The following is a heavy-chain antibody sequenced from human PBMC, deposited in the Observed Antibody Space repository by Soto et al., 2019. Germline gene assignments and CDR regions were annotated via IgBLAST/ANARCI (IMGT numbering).Heavy chain of an antibody. CDR1: GGTFSSYT. V-gene: IGHV1-69*08. J-gene: IGHJ6*03. CDR2: IIPILGIA. CDR3: EREWEPNYYYDYMAV. D-gene: IGHD1-1*01. Sequence: QVQLVQSGAEVKKPGSSVKVSCKASGGTFSSYTISWVRQATGQGLEWMGRIIPILGIAHYAQKFQGRVTITADKATSTAYMDLSSLTSEDTAVYYGEREWEPNYYYDYMAVWGKGTTVTVSS.